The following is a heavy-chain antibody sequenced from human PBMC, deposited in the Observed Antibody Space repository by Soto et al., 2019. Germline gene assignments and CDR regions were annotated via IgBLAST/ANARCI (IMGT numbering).Heavy chain of an antibody. CDR1: GGSISSGDYY. Sequence: SETLSLTCTVSGGSISSGDYYWSWIRQPPGKGLEWIGYIYYSESTYYNPSLKSRVTISVDTSKNQFSLKLSSVTAADTAVYYCARVRRERGYSYGLFDYWGQGTLVTVSS. CDR2: IYYSEST. D-gene: IGHD5-18*01. CDR3: ARVRRERGYSYGLFDY. V-gene: IGHV4-30-4*01. J-gene: IGHJ4*02.